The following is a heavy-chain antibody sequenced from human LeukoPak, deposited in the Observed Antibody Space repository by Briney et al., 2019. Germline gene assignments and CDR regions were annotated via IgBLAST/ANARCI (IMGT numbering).Heavy chain of an antibody. CDR3: ARGADGSGSYRYYYYGMDV. CDR1: GFTFSDYY. V-gene: IGHV3-11*01. D-gene: IGHD3-10*01. CDR2: ISSSGSTI. J-gene: IGHJ6*02. Sequence: GGSLRVSCAASGFTFSDYYMRWIRPAPGKGLDGVSYISSSGSTIYYADSVKGRFTISRDNAKNSLYLQMNSLRAEHTAVYYGARGADGSGSYRYYYYGMDVWGQGTTVTVSS.